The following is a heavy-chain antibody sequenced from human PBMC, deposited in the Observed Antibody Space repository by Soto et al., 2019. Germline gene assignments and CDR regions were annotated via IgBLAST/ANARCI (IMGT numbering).Heavy chain of an antibody. V-gene: IGHV3-7*01. J-gene: IGHJ4*02. CDR2: INPEGNAK. Sequence: PGGSLRLSCSGFGFSITTYWMNWIRQTPGKGLEWVANINPEGNAKTYVDPVKGRFFVSRDNTRNSLDIQMTSLRVEDSAIYFCAAWDISNIWGQGILVTVPS. CDR1: GFSITTYW. CDR3: AAWDISNI. D-gene: IGHD2-15*01.